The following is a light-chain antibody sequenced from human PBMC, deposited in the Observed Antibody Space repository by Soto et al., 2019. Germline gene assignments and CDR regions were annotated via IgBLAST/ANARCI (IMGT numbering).Light chain of an antibody. CDR3: QQFTFSLWK. CDR1: QSVYNNY. CDR2: GAS. Sequence: EVVLTQSPGTLSLSPGESATLSCRASQSVYNNYLAWYQQKPGQAPRLLIYGASTRATDIPDRFIASGSGTDFSLTIRGLEPEDFGVYYCQQFTFSLWKFGRGTRVQIK. V-gene: IGKV3-20*01. J-gene: IGKJ1*01.